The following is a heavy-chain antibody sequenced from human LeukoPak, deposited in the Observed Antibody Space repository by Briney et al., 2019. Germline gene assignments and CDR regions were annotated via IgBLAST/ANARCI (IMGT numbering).Heavy chain of an antibody. Sequence: HSGGSLRLSCAASGFTFTSYAMSWVRQGPGKGLVWVSLISADGTTTTYADSVKGRFTVSRDNAKNTLYLQMNSLRAEDAAVYYCARGLAGAYRIMDVWGQGTTVTVS. V-gene: IGHV3-74*01. CDR1: GFTFTSYA. CDR3: ARGLAGAYRIMDV. D-gene: IGHD6-19*01. CDR2: ISADGTTT. J-gene: IGHJ6*02.